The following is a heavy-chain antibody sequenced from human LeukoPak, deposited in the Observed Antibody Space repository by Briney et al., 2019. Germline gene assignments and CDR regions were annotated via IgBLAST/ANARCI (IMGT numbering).Heavy chain of an antibody. CDR2: IWRDGSNK. J-gene: IGHJ4*02. CDR1: GFSFNEYA. CDR3: ARQGSGTKYFDPLDY. V-gene: IGHV3-33*08. Sequence: PGGSLRLSCAAAGFSFNEYAMHWVRQAPGQGLERVAVIWRDGSNKYYADSVKGRFTVSRDNPKNTLNLQMDSLRVEDTAVYYCARQGSGTKYFDPLDYWGQGTPVSLPP. D-gene: IGHD1-26*01.